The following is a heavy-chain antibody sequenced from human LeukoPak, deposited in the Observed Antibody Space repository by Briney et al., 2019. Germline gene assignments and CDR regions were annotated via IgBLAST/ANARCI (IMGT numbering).Heavy chain of an antibody. CDR3: ARDVVVVPAAIHYGMDV. CDR1: GGSFSDYF. V-gene: IGHV4-34*01. CDR2: INHSGRT. D-gene: IGHD2-2*01. Sequence: SETLSLTCAGYGGSFSDYFWGWIRQPPGKGLEWIGEINHSGRTYYNPSLKSRVPISVDTSKTQFSLNLSSVTAADTAVYYCARDVVVVPAAIHYGMDVWGHGTPVTVSS. J-gene: IGHJ6*02.